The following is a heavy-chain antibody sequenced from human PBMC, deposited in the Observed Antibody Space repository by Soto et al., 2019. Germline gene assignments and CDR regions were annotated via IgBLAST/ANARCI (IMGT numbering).Heavy chain of an antibody. D-gene: IGHD3-3*01. CDR3: ARGRSGYAAYYYMDV. CDR1: GGSFSGYY. V-gene: IGHV4-34*01. CDR2: INHSGST. Sequence: SETLSLTCAVYGGSFSGYYWSWIRQPPGMGLEWIGEINHSGSTNYNPSLKSRVTISVDTSKNQFSLKLSSVTAADTAVYYCARGRSGYAAYYYMDVWGKGTTVTVAS. J-gene: IGHJ6*03.